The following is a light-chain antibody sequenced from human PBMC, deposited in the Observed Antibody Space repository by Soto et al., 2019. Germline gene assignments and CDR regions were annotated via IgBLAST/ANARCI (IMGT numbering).Light chain of an antibody. J-gene: IGKJ1*01. CDR2: KAS. CDR1: QTISSW. Sequence: DIPMTQSHSTLSGSVGDRVTITCRASQTISSWLAWYQQKPGKAPKLLIYKASTLKSGGPSRFSGSGSGTEFTLTISSLQPDDFATYYCQHYNSYSEAFGQGTKVELK. CDR3: QHYNSYSEA. V-gene: IGKV1-5*03.